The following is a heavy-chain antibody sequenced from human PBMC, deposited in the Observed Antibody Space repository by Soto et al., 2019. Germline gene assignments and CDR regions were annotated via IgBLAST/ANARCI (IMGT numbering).Heavy chain of an antibody. V-gene: IGHV3-15*01. Sequence: PGGSLRLSCAASGFTFSNAWMSWVRQAPGKGLEWVGRIKSKTDGGTTDYAAPVKGRFTISRDDSKNTLYLQMNSLKTEDTAVYYCTTIGGGHTAMVFMDAFDIWGQGTMVTVSS. J-gene: IGHJ3*02. CDR2: IKSKTDGGTT. CDR1: GFTFSNAW. D-gene: IGHD5-18*01. CDR3: TTIGGGHTAMVFMDAFDI.